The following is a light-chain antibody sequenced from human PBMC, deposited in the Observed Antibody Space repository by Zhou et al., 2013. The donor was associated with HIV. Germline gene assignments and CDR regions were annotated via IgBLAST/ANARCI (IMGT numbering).Light chain of an antibody. J-gene: IGKJ2*01. CDR1: QSIGSTY. CDR3: QQYNSYSHT. V-gene: IGKV3-20*01. Sequence: EVMLTQSPDTLSLSPGERVTLSCRASQSIGSTYLAWYQQKPGQAPRLLIYAASSRPTGIPDKFSGSGSGTDFSLTISRLEPEDFATYYCQQYNSYSHTFGQGTKLEIK. CDR2: AAS.